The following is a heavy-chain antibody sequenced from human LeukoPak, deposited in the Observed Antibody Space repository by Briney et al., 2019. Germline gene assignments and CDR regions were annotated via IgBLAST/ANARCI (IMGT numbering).Heavy chain of an antibody. V-gene: IGHV3-74*01. J-gene: IGHJ6*03. D-gene: IGHD6-25*01. Sequence: GGSLRLSCAASGFTFSSYWMHWVRQAPGKGLVWVSRINSDGSSTSYADSVKGRFTISRDNAKNTLYLQMNSLRAEDTAVYYCARAQRLRSGLLLDYYYYMDVWGKGTTVTVSS. CDR3: ARAQRLRSGLLLDYYYYMDV. CDR2: INSDGSST. CDR1: GFTFSSYW.